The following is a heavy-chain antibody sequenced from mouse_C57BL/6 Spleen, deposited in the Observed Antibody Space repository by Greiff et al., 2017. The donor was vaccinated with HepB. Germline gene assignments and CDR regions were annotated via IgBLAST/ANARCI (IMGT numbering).Heavy chain of an antibody. V-gene: IGHV1-82*01. J-gene: IGHJ4*01. D-gene: IGHD1-1*01. CDR3: ARRGYYYGSSPLDY. CDR2: IYPGDGDT. Sequence: QVQLKESGPELVKPGPSVKISCKASGYAFSSSWMNWVKQRPGKGLEWIGRIYPGDGDTNYNGKFKGKATLTADKSSSTAYMQLSSLTSEDSAVYFCARRGYYYGSSPLDYWGQGTSVTVSS. CDR1: GYAFSSSW.